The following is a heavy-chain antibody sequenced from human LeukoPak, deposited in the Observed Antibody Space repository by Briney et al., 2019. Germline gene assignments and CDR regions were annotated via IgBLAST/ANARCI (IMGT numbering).Heavy chain of an antibody. J-gene: IGHJ5*02. V-gene: IGHV3-7*01. CDR3: ARLGLEVGGPNWFDP. CDR1: GFIFSSNW. D-gene: IGHD1-1*01. Sequence: SGGSLRLSCAAPGFIFSSNWMGWVRQAPGKGLEWVAHIKRDGSQKYYLDSVKGRFTISRDNAKNSLYLQMNSLRVEDMAVYYCARLGLEVGGPNWFDPWGQGTLVTVSS. CDR2: IKRDGSQK.